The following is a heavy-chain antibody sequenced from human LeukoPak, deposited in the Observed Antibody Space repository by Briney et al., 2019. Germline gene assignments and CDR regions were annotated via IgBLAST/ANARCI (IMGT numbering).Heavy chain of an antibody. J-gene: IGHJ4*02. CDR1: GYTFTGYY. Sequence: ASVKVSCKASGYTFTGYYMHWVRQAPGQGLEWMGWINPNSGATNYAQKFQGRVTMTRDTSISTAYMELSRLRSDDTAVYYCARVGSVLMVYAPDYWGQGTLVTVSS. V-gene: IGHV1-2*02. CDR2: INPNSGAT. D-gene: IGHD2-8*01. CDR3: ARVGSVLMVYAPDY.